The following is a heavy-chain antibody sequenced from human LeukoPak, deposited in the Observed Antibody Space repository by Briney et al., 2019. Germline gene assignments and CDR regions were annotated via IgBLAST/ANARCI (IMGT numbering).Heavy chain of an antibody. V-gene: IGHV3-21*01. D-gene: IGHD6-25*01. J-gene: IGHJ4*02. Sequence: GGSLRLSCAASGFTVSSNYMSWVRQAPGKGLEWVSSISSSSSYIYYADSVKGRFTISRDNAKNSLYLQMNSLRAEDTAVYYCARGGRQDNYFDYWGQGTLVTVSS. CDR2: ISSSSSYI. CDR1: GFTVSSNY. CDR3: ARGGRQDNYFDY.